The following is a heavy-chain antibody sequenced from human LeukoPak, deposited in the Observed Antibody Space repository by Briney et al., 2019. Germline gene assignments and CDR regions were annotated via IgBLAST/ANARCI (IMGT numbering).Heavy chain of an antibody. CDR2: IIPILGIA. CDR1: GGTFSSYA. V-gene: IGHV1-69*04. J-gene: IGHJ4*02. CDR3: ARGANCSGGSCFLSYFDY. D-gene: IGHD2-15*01. Sequence: SVKVSCKASGGTFSSYAISWVRQAPGQGLEWMGRIIPILGIANYAQKFQGRVTITADKSTSTAYMELSSLRSEDTAVYYCARGANCSGGSCFLSYFDYWGQGTLVTVSS.